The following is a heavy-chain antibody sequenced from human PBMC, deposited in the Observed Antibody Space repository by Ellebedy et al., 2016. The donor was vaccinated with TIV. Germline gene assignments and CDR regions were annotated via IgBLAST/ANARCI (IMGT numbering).Heavy chain of an antibody. V-gene: IGHV4-59*01. CDR2: IYYSGST. CDR3: ARGIFGGYGPADAFDI. CDR1: YGSISSYY. J-gene: IGHJ3*02. Sequence: MPSETLSLTCTVSYGSISSYYWSWIRKPPGKGLEWIGNIYYSGSTNYNPSLKSRVTISVDTSKNQFSLKVSSVTAADTAVYYCARGIFGGYGPADAFDIWGQGTMVTVSS. D-gene: IGHD5-12*01.